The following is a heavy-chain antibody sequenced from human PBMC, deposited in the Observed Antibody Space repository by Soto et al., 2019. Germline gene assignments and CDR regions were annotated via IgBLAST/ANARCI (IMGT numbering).Heavy chain of an antibody. D-gene: IGHD3-16*01. CDR2: INHSGST. CDR1: GGSFSGYY. CDR3: ARGPLGGDY. Sequence: SETLSLTXAVYGGSFSGYYWSWIRQPPGKGLEWIGEINHSGSTNYNPSLKSRVTISVDTSKNQFSLKLSSVTAADTAVYYCARGPLGGDYWGQGTLVTVSS. V-gene: IGHV4-34*01. J-gene: IGHJ4*02.